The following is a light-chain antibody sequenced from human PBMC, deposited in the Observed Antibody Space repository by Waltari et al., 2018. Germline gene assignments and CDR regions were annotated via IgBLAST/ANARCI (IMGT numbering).Light chain of an antibody. Sequence: EIVLTQSPGTLSLSPGERATLSGRASQSVGRSLAWYQQKPGQAPRLLIYDASSSAAGSPDRFSGSGSGTDCSLAISRLEPEDFAVYYCQKYVSLPATFGQGTKVEIK. CDR3: QKYVSLPAT. CDR1: QSVGRS. CDR2: DAS. J-gene: IGKJ1*01. V-gene: IGKV3-20*01.